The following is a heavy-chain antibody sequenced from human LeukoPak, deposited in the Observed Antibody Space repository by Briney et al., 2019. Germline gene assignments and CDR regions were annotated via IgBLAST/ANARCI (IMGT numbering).Heavy chain of an antibody. CDR2: IYSGGST. V-gene: IGHV3-66*01. D-gene: IGHD3-10*01. Sequence: GGSLRLSCAASGFTVSSNYMSWVRQAPGKGLEWVSVIYSGGSTYYADSVKGRFTISRDNSKNTPYLQMNSLRAEDTAVYYCARFPTRDYYGSGNRFDYWGQGTLVTVSS. CDR1: GFTVSSNY. J-gene: IGHJ4*02. CDR3: ARFPTRDYYGSGNRFDY.